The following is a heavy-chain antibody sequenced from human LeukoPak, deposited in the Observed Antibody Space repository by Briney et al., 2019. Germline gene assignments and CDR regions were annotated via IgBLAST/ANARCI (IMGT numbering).Heavy chain of an antibody. CDR3: ARASNYDYVWGSSN. V-gene: IGHV4-34*01. Sequence: SETLSLTCAVYGGSFSGYYWSWIRQPPGKGLEWIGEINHSGSTNYNPSLKSRVTISVDMSKNQFSLKLSSVTAADTAVYYCARASNYDYVWGSSNWGQGTLVTVSS. J-gene: IGHJ4*02. CDR1: GGSFSGYY. CDR2: INHSGST. D-gene: IGHD3-16*01.